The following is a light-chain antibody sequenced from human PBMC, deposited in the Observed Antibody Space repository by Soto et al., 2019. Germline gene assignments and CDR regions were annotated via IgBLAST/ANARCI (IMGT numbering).Light chain of an antibody. V-gene: IGLV2-14*01. J-gene: IGLJ1*01. CDR3: SSYTSSGTRV. CDR2: EVS. Sequence: QSVLTQPASVSGSPGQSITISCTGTTSDVGGYNFVSWYQLHPGKAPKLMIFEVSNRPSGVSNRFSGSKSGNTASLTISGLQAEDEADYYCSSYTSSGTRVFGTGTQLTVL. CDR1: TSDVGGYNF.